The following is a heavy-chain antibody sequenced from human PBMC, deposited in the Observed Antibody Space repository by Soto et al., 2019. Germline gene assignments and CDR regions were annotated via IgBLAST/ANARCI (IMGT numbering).Heavy chain of an antibody. D-gene: IGHD6-13*01. Sequence: GGSLRLSCAASGFTFTTYEMNWVRQAPGKGLEWVSSISSSGRTISYADSVKGRFTISRDNAKNSLYLQMNSLRAEDTAVYYCARKGYSSSWYVYYGLDVWGQGTTVTVSS. CDR1: GFTFTTYE. V-gene: IGHV3-48*03. CDR2: ISSSGRTI. J-gene: IGHJ6*02. CDR3: ARKGYSSSWYVYYGLDV.